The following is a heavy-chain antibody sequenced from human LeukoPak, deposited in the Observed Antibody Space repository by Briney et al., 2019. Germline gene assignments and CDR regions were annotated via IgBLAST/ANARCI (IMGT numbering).Heavy chain of an antibody. Sequence: ASVKVSFKASGYTFTSYYMHWVRQAPGQGLEWMGIINPSGGSTSYAQKFQGRVTMTRDISTSTVYMELSSLRSEDTAVYYCARTPVVVTAILSPWETYYFDYWGQGTLVTVSS. CDR2: INPSGGST. D-gene: IGHD2-21*02. CDR3: ARTPVVVTAILSPWETYYFDY. J-gene: IGHJ4*02. V-gene: IGHV1-46*01. CDR1: GYTFTSYY.